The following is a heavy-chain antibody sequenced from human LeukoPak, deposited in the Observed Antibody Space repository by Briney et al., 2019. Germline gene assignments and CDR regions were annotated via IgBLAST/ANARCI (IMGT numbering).Heavy chain of an antibody. CDR3: ARGPGIAAAGSFDY. CDR2: ISYDGSNK. V-gene: IGHV3-30*03. Sequence: GRSLRLSCAASGFTFSSYGMHWVRQAPGKGLEWVAVISYDGSNKYYADSVKGRFTISRDNTKNTLYLQMNSLRAEDTAVYYCARGPGIAAAGSFDYWGQGTLVTVSS. CDR1: GFTFSSYG. D-gene: IGHD6-13*01. J-gene: IGHJ4*02.